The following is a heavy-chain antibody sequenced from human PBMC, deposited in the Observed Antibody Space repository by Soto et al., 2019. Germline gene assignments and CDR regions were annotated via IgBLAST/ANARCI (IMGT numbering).Heavy chain of an antibody. CDR3: ALEGAAGQFDY. V-gene: IGHV4-4*02. D-gene: IGHD6-13*01. Sequence: QVQLQESGPGLVKPSGTLSLTCAVSGGSISSSNWWSWVRQPPGKGLEWIGEIYHSGSTNYNPSRQSRGTKPVDKSKNRFSLKLSSVTAADTAVYYCALEGAAGQFDYWGQGTLVTVSS. CDR1: GGSISSSNW. CDR2: IYHSGST. J-gene: IGHJ4*02.